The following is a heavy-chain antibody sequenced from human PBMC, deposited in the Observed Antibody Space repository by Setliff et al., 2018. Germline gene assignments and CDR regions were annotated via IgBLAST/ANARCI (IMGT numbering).Heavy chain of an antibody. CDR2: IRNKVNSYAT. J-gene: IGHJ4*02. Sequence: LSLTCTVSGGSMTSYYWSWIRQTPGKGLEWVGRIRNKVNSYATEYAASVKGRFTISRDDSTNSFYLLMDSLKTEDTAVYSCTIYVYGYVYWGQGTLVTVSS. D-gene: IGHD5-18*01. V-gene: IGHV3-72*01. CDR3: TIYVYGYVY. CDR1: GGSMTSYY.